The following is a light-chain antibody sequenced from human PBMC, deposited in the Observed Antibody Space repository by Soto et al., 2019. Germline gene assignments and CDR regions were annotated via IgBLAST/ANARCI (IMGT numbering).Light chain of an antibody. V-gene: IGKV1-13*02. CDR3: QQFNSFPLT. CDR2: DAS. Sequence: IPLTQSPSSLSASVGDRVTISCRASQGIGSALAWYQQNPGKAPKVLIYDASSLESGVPSRFSGSGSGTDFTLTISSLQPEDFASYYCQQFNSFPLTFGGGTKVDIK. J-gene: IGKJ4*01. CDR1: QGIGSA.